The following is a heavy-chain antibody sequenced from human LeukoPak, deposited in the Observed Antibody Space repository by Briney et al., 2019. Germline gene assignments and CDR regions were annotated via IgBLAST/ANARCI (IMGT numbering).Heavy chain of an antibody. J-gene: IGHJ4*02. V-gene: IGHV1-46*01. D-gene: IGHD3-3*01. CDR1: GYTFTSYY. CDR3: ARAFYDFWSGYYTPLRYFDY. CDR2: INPSGGGT. Sequence: EASVKVSCKASGYTFTSYYMHWVRQAPGQGLVWMGIINPSGGGTNYAQKFQGRVTMTRDTSTSTVYMELSSLRSEDTAVYYCARAFYDFWSGYYTPLRYFDYWGQGTLVTASS.